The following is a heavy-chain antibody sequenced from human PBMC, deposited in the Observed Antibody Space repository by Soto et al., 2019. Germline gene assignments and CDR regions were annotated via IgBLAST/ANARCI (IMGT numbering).Heavy chain of an antibody. V-gene: IGHV3-30-3*01. Sequence: GGSLRLSCAASGFTFSSYAMHWVRQAPGKGLEWVAVISYDGSNKYYADSVKGRFTISRDNSKNTLYLQMNSLRAEDTAVYYCARDSERSSGWPYYFDYWGQGTLVTVSS. CDR2: ISYDGSNK. CDR3: ARDSERSSGWPYYFDY. D-gene: IGHD6-19*01. CDR1: GFTFSSYA. J-gene: IGHJ4*02.